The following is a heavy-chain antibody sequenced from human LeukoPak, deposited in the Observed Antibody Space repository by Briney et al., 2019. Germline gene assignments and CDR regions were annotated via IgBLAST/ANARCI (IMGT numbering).Heavy chain of an antibody. CDR2: INHSGST. V-gene: IGHV4-34*01. D-gene: IGHD2-15*01. CDR1: GGSFSGYY. J-gene: IGHJ4*02. CDR3: ARRGRFYYFDY. Sequence: SETLSLTCAVYGGSFSGYYWSWIRQPPGKGLEWIGEINHSGSTTYNPSLKSRVTISVDTSKNQFSLKLSSVTAADTAVYYCARRGRFYYFDYWGPGTLVTVSS.